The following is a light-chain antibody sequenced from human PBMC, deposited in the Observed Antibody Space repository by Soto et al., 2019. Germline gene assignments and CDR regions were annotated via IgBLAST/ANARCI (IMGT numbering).Light chain of an antibody. J-gene: IGLJ2*01. CDR3: TSYTTSSTLV. CDR1: SSDVGAYDY. CDR2: DVS. Sequence: QSVLTQPASVSGSPGQSITISCNGTSSDVGAYDYVSWYQHHPGKAPKLMIYDVSNRPSGVSNRFSGSKSSNTASLTISRLQAEDEADYYCTSYTTSSTLVFGGGTKVTVL. V-gene: IGLV2-14*03.